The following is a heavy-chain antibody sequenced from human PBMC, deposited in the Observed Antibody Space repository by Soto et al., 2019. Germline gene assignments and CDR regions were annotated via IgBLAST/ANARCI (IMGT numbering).Heavy chain of an antibody. V-gene: IGHV3-21*01. D-gene: IGHD6-19*01. CDR1: GFTFSSYS. Sequence: EVQLVESGGGLVKPGGSLRLSCAASGFTFSSYSMNWDRQAPGKGLEWVSSISSSSSYIYYADSVKGRFTISRDNAKNSLYLQMNSLRAEDTAVYYCARDLEGIAVAGTRGYFDYWGQGTLVTVSS. CDR2: ISSSSSYI. CDR3: ARDLEGIAVAGTRGYFDY. J-gene: IGHJ4*02.